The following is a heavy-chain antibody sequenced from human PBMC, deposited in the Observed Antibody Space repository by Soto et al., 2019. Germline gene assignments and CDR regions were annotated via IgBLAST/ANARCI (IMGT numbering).Heavy chain of an antibody. Sequence: PSETLSLTCTVSGGSISSSSYYWGRICQPPGKGLEWIGSIYYSGSTYYNPSLKSRVTISVDTSKNQFSLKLSSVTAADTAVYYCASPTGYSSSWKYYYYGMDVWGQGTTVTVSS. CDR2: IYYSGST. D-gene: IGHD6-13*01. CDR1: GGSISSSSYY. J-gene: IGHJ6*02. V-gene: IGHV4-39*01. CDR3: ASPTGYSSSWKYYYYGMDV.